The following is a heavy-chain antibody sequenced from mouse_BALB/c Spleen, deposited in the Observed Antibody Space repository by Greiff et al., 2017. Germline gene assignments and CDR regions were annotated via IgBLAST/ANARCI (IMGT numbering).Heavy chain of an antibody. D-gene: IGHD2-4*01. CDR1: GFTFSSYA. Sequence: EVMLVESGGGLVKPGGSLKLSCAASGFTFSSYAMSWVRQSPEKRLEWVAEISSGGSYTYYPDTVTGRFTISRDNAKNTLYLEMSSLRSEDTAMYYCARTMTAASMDYWGQGTSVTVSS. V-gene: IGHV5-9-4*01. CDR2: ISSGGSYT. CDR3: ARTMTAASMDY. J-gene: IGHJ4*01.